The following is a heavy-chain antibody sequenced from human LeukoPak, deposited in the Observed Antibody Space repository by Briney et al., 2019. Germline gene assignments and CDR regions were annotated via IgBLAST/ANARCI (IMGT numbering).Heavy chain of an antibody. CDR3: ARARSYCSSTSCSNWFDP. J-gene: IGHJ5*02. CDR2: ISYDGSNK. V-gene: IGHV3-30-3*01. CDR1: GFTFSSYA. D-gene: IGHD2-2*01. Sequence: GRSLRLSCAASGFTFSSYAMHWVRQAPGKGLEWVAVISYDGSNKYYADSVKGRFTISRDNSKNTLYLQMNSLRAEDTAVYYCARARSYCSSTSCSNWFDPWGQGTLVTVSS.